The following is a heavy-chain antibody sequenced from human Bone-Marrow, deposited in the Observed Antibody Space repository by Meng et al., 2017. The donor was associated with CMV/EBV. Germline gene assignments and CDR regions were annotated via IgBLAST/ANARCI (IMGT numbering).Heavy chain of an antibody. V-gene: IGHV1-69*02. J-gene: IGHJ3*02. D-gene: IGHD5-12*01. CDR2: IIPILGIA. CDR3: ARVAGGHGAFDI. Sequence: SVKVSCKASGGTFSSYTISWVRQAPGQGLEWMGRIIPILGIANYEQKFQGRVTITADKSTSTAYMELSSLRSEDKAVDYCARVAGGHGAFDIWGQGTMVTVSS. CDR1: GGTFSSYT.